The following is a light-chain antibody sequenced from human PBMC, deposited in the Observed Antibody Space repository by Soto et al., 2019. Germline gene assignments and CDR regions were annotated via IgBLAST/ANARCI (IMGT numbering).Light chain of an antibody. J-gene: IGKJ1*01. CDR3: QQYNNWPRT. V-gene: IGKV3-15*01. CDR1: QSVSSN. CDR2: GAS. Sequence: EIVMTQSPATLSVSPGERATLSCRASQSVSSNLAWYQQKPGQARRLLIYGASTRATGIPSRFSGSGSGTEFPLTISSLQSEDFAVYYCQQYNNWPRTFGQATKVEIK.